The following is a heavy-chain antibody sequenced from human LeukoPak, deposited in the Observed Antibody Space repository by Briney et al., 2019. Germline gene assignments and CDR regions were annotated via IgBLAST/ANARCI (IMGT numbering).Heavy chain of an antibody. CDR3: CRGPPVLRFLEWLSPYYYYGMDV. Sequence: GRSLRLSCAASGFTFSSYAMHWVRQAPGKGLEWVAVISYGGSNKYYADSVKGRFTISRDNSKNTLYLQMNSLRAEGTAVYYCCRGPPVLRFLEWLSPYYYYGMDVWGQGTTVTVSS. J-gene: IGHJ6*02. D-gene: IGHD3-3*01. CDR1: GFTFSSYA. CDR2: ISYGGSNK. V-gene: IGHV3-30*04.